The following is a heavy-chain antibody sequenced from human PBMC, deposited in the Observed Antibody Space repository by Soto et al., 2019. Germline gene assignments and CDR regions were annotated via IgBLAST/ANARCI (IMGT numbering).Heavy chain of an antibody. CDR2: IIPIFGTA. Sequence: GPSVNVYCKAAGGTFSIYAISWVRQAPRQGLEWMGGIIPIFGTANYAQKFQGRVTITADESTSTAYMELSSLRSDDTALYYCARVVLTSSYQINWFGPWGQGTPVTVSS. J-gene: IGHJ5*02. V-gene: IGHV1-69*13. CDR1: GGTFSIYA. CDR3: ARVVLTSSYQINWFGP. D-gene: IGHD3-9*01.